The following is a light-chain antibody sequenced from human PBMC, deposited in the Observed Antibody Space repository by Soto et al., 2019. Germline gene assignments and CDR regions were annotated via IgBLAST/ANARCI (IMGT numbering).Light chain of an antibody. CDR1: SSDIGYYNY. V-gene: IGLV2-14*01. Sequence: QSALTQPASVSGSPGQSITISCTGTSSDIGYYNYVSWYQQHPGKAPKLIIYEVSNRPSGVSNRFSGSKSGNTASLAISGLQAEDEADYYCSSYTTSTTQVFGGGTKVTVL. CDR3: SSYTTSTTQV. J-gene: IGLJ3*02. CDR2: EVS.